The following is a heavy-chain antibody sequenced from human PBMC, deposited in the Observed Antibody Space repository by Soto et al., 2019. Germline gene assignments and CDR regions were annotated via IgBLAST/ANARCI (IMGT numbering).Heavy chain of an antibody. D-gene: IGHD3-10*01. CDR3: ARAMTYYYGSGSYLDY. Sequence: GGSLSLSCAASGFTFSSYWMSWVRQAPGKGLEWVANIKQDGSEKYYVDSVKGRFTISRDNAKNSLYLQMNSLRAEDTAVYYCARAMTYYYGSGSYLDYWGQGTLVTVSS. V-gene: IGHV3-7*01. CDR2: IKQDGSEK. J-gene: IGHJ4*02. CDR1: GFTFSSYW.